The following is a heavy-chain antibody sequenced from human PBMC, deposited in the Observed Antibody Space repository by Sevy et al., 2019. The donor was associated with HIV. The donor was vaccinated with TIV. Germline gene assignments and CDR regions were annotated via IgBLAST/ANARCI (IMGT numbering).Heavy chain of an antibody. CDR1: GGSISYYY. V-gene: IGHV4-4*07. J-gene: IGHJ4*02. CDR2: IYTSGST. D-gene: IGHD3-10*01. Sequence: SETLSLTCTVSGGSISYYYWSWIRQPAGKGLEWIGRIYTSGSTNYNPSLKSRVTMSVDPSKNQFSLKLTSVTAADTAMYYCARDNHYYGSISLFDYWGQGTLVTVSS. CDR3: ARDNHYYGSISLFDY.